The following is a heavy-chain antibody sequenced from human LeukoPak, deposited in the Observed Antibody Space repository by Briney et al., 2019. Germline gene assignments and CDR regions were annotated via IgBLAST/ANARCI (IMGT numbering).Heavy chain of an antibody. J-gene: IGHJ3*02. CDR3: AGSWSPYDAFDI. Sequence: GRSLRLSCAASGFTFSSYGMHWVRQAPGKGLEWVAVISYDGGNKYYADSVKGRFTISRDNSKNTLYLQMNSLRAEDTAVYYCAGSWSPYDAFDIWGQGTMVSVSS. CDR1: GFTFSSYG. V-gene: IGHV3-30*03. CDR2: ISYDGGNK. D-gene: IGHD6-13*01.